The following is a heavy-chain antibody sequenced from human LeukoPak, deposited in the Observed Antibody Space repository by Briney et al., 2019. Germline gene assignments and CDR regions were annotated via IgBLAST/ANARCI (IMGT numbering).Heavy chain of an antibody. CDR2: ISYDGSNK. CDR3: AKVLYIVVVVAAYWLDYFDY. D-gene: IGHD2-15*01. J-gene: IGHJ4*02. CDR1: GFTFSSYG. Sequence: GGSLRLSCAASGFTFSSYGMHWVRQAPGKGLEWVAVISYDGSNKYYADSVKGRFTISRDNSKNTLYLQMNSLRAEDTAVYYCAKVLYIVVVVAAYWLDYFDYWGQGTLVTVSS. V-gene: IGHV3-30*18.